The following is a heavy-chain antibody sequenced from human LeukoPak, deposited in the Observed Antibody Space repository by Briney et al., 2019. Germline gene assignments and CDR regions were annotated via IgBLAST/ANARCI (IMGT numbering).Heavy chain of an antibody. Sequence: GGSLRLSCAASGFTFSTYWMSWVRQAQGKGLEWVANIKQDGSENKYVDSVKGRFTISRDNAKNSLFLQTNSLRAEDTAVYYCARDSPGYSSSWYRSNPFFDYWGQGTLVTVSS. CDR3: ARDSPGYSSSWYRSNPFFDY. D-gene: IGHD6-13*01. CDR1: GFTFSTYW. V-gene: IGHV3-7*01. J-gene: IGHJ4*02. CDR2: IKQDGSEN.